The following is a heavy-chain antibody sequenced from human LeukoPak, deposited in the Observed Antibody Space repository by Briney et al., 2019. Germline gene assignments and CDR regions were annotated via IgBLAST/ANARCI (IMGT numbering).Heavy chain of an antibody. Sequence: SETLSLTCTVSGGSISSYYWSWIRQPPGKGLEWIGYIYYSGSTNYNPSLKSRVTISVDTSKNQFSLKLSSVTSADAAVYYCARGPYYYDSSGDWGQGTLVTVSS. D-gene: IGHD3-22*01. CDR3: ARGPYYYDSSGD. V-gene: IGHV4-59*01. CDR2: IYYSGST. J-gene: IGHJ4*02. CDR1: GGSISSYY.